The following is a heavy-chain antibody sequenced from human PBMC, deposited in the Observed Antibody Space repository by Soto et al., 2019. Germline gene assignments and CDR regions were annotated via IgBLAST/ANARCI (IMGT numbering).Heavy chain of an antibody. Sequence: QVQLQQWGAGLLKPSETLSLTCAVYGGSFSGYYWIWIRQPPGQGLEWIGEINHSGSTNYNPSLKSRVTISVDTSKNQFSLKLSSVTAADTAVYDCARSIRAIVVVVAARADTQPYSFDPWGQGTLVTVSS. J-gene: IGHJ5*02. CDR1: GGSFSGYY. D-gene: IGHD2-15*01. CDR2: INHSGST. CDR3: ARSIRAIVVVVAARADTQPYSFDP. V-gene: IGHV4-34*01.